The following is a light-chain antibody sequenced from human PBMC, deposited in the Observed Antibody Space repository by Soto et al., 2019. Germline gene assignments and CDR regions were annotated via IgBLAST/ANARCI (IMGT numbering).Light chain of an antibody. CDR1: SSDVGSYNL. CDR2: EGS. V-gene: IGLV2-23*01. CDR3: CSYSRRRTNV. J-gene: IGLJ1*01. Sequence: QSVLTQPASVSRSPGHSITISCTGTSSDVGSYNLVSWYQQHPGKAPNLMIYEGSKRPSGVSNRFSGSKSGNTASLTISGLQAEYEADYYCCSYSRRRTNVSGTRTKVTV.